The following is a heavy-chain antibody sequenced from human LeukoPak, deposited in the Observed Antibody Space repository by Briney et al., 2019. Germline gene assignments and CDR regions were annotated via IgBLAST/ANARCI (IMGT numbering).Heavy chain of an antibody. J-gene: IGHJ4*02. V-gene: IGHV3-30*02. D-gene: IGHD2-2*01. CDR1: GFTFSSYG. CDR2: IRYDGSNK. CDR3: AKDPTYCSSTSCRGIFDY. Sequence: GGSLRLSCAASGFTFSSYGMHWVRQAPGKGLEWVAFIRYDGSNKYYADSVKGRFTISRDNSKNTPYLQMNSLRADDTAVYYCAKDPTYCSSTSCRGIFDYWGQGTLVTVSS.